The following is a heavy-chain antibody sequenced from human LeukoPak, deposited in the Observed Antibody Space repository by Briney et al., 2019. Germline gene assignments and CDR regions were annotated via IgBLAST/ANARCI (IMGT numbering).Heavy chain of an antibody. V-gene: IGHV1-46*01. J-gene: IGHJ4*02. CDR2: INPSGGGSST. CDR1: GYTFSSSG. CDR3: ARSITIFGVATLGY. D-gene: IGHD3-3*01. Sequence: GASVKVSCKASGYTFSSSGFSWVRQAPGQGLEWMAMINPSGGGSSTTYAQKFQGTLTMTRDMSTSTVYMELSSLRSEDTAVYYCARSITIFGVATLGYWGQGTLVTVSS.